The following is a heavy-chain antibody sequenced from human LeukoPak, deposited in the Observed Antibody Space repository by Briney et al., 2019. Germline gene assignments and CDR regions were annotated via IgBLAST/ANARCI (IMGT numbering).Heavy chain of an antibody. V-gene: IGHV4-39*01. J-gene: IGHJ4*02. CDR3: ARHSGIPTRRVVVPAATAL. D-gene: IGHD2-2*01. Sequence: SQTLSLTCTVSGGSISSSSYYWGWIRQPPGKGLEWIGSIYYSGSTYCNPSLKSRVTISVDTSKNQFSLKLSSVTAADTAVYYCARHSGIPTRRVVVPAATALWGQGTLVTVSS. CDR2: IYYSGST. CDR1: GGSISSSSYY.